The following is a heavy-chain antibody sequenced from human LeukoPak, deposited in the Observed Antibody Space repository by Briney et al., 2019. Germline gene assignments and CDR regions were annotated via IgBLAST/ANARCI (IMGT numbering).Heavy chain of an antibody. Sequence: ASVKVSCKASGYTFTGYYMHWVRQAPGQGLEWMGWINPNSGGTNYAQKFQGRVTMTRDTSISTAYIELSRLRSDDTAVYYCARDYSDYQKWFDPWGQGTLVTVSS. CDR1: GYTFTGYY. CDR2: INPNSGGT. V-gene: IGHV1-2*02. D-gene: IGHD4-11*01. CDR3: ARDYSDYQKWFDP. J-gene: IGHJ5*02.